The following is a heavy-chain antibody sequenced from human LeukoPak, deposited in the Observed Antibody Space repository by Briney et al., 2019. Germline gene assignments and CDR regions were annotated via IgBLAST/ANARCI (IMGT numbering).Heavy chain of an antibody. CDR3: AKERGYSGYDLEWGFDY. CDR2: IRYDGGNK. D-gene: IGHD5-12*01. CDR1: GFTFSSYG. V-gene: IGHV3-30*02. J-gene: IGHJ4*02. Sequence: GGSLRLSCAASGFTFSSYGMPWVRQAPGKGLEWVAFIRYDGGNKYYADSVKGRFTISGDNSKNTLYLQMNSLRAEDTAVYYCAKERGYSGYDLEWGFDYWGQGTLVTVSS.